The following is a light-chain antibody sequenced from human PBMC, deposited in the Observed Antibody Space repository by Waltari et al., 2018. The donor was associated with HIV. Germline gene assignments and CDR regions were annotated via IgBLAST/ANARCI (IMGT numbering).Light chain of an antibody. CDR3: QTWDTGIRV. V-gene: IGLV4-69*02. Sequence: QVVLTQSPSASASLGASVKLTCTLSSGHSSYALAWHQQQPEKGPRYLMKLKSAGSHTEGDGIPDRFSGSSSGAERYLTISSLQSEDEADYYCQTWDTGIRVFGFGTKVTVL. CDR1: SGHSSYA. CDR2: LKSAGSH. J-gene: IGLJ1*01.